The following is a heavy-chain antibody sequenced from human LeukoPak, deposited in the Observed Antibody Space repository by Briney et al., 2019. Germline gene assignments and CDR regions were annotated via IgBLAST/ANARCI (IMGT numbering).Heavy chain of an antibody. Sequence: GASVKVSCKASGYTFTSYGISWVRQAPGQGLEWMGWISAYNGNTNYAQKLQGRVTMTTDTSTSTAYMELRSLRSDDTAAYYCARRAHIVVVPNIDYYYYMDVWGKGTTVTVSS. J-gene: IGHJ6*03. CDR1: GYTFTSYG. V-gene: IGHV1-18*01. CDR3: ARRAHIVVVPNIDYYYYMDV. CDR2: ISAYNGNT. D-gene: IGHD2-2*01.